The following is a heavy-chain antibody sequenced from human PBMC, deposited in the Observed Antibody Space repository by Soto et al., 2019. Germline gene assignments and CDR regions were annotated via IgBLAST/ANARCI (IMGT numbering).Heavy chain of an antibody. D-gene: IGHD3-22*01. CDR2: IYYSGST. CDR3: ARTIVVVITPVAFDI. J-gene: IGHJ3*02. CDR1: GGSISSGGYY. V-gene: IGHV4-31*03. Sequence: SETLSLTCTVSGGSISSGGYYWSWIRQHPGKGLEWIGYIYYSGSTYYNPSLKSRVTISVDTSKNQFSLKLSSVTAADTAVYYCARTIVVVITPVAFDIWGQGTMVTVS.